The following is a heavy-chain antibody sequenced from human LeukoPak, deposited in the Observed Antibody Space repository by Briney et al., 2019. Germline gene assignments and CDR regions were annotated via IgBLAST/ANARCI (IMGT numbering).Heavy chain of an antibody. CDR1: ESTFSSYA. J-gene: IGHJ4*02. CDR3: ARGTTQLLFDY. Sequence: GASVKVSCKASESTFSSYAISWVRQAPGQGLEWMGGIIPIFGTANYAQKFQGRVTITADESTSTAYMELSSLRSEDTAVYYCARGTTQLLFDYWGQGTLVTVSS. V-gene: IGHV1-69*13. D-gene: IGHD2-2*01. CDR2: IIPIFGTA.